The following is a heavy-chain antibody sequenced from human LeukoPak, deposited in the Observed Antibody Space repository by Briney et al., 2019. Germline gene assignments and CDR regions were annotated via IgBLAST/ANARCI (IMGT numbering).Heavy chain of an antibody. CDR2: IYYSGST. Sequence: SETLSLTCTVSGGPVGSGSYYWSWIRQPPGKGLEWIGFIYYSGSTNYYPSLKSRVSISVDTSKNQFSLKLSSVTAADTAVYYCARELVGLGYFDYWGQGTLVTVSS. V-gene: IGHV4-61*01. CDR1: GGPVGSGSYY. J-gene: IGHJ4*02. CDR3: ARELVGLGYFDY. D-gene: IGHD1-26*01.